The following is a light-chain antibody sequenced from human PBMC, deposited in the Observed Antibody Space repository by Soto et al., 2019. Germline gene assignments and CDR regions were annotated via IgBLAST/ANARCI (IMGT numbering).Light chain of an antibody. CDR1: SFNVGSNT. Sequence: QSVLTQLPSASGTVGQTVTISCSGSSFNVGSNTVNWYQQVPGAAPKLLIYSNNQRPSGVPDRFSGSKSGTSASLAISGLQSEDDLDYYCSAWDDRLNGLVFGGGTKLTVL. CDR2: SNN. V-gene: IGLV1-44*01. CDR3: SAWDDRLNGLV. J-gene: IGLJ1*01.